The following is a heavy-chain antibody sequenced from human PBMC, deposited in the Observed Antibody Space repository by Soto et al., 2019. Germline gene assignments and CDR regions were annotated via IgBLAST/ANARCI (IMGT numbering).Heavy chain of an antibody. D-gene: IGHD3-9*01. CDR1: GVSVSSGSYY. CDR3: ARDKGVAYYDILTGPEHSAYYGMDV. J-gene: IGHJ6*02. Sequence: SSETLSLTCTVSGVSVSSGSYYWSWIRQPPGKGLEWIGYIYYSGSTNYNPSLKSRVTISVDTSKNQFSLKLSSVTATDTAVYYCARDKGVAYYDILTGPEHSAYYGMDVWGQGTTVTVSS. V-gene: IGHV4-61*01. CDR2: IYYSGST.